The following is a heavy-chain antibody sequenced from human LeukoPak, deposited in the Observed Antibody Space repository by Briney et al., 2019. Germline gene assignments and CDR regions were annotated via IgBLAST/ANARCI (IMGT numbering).Heavy chain of an antibody. CDR1: GLIFGSYG. V-gene: IGHV3-30*02. CDR3: AKRNPVAGTDY. Sequence: GGPLRLSCEGSGLIFGSYGMPWVRKAPGKGLEWVAFIRYDGTNKYYADSVKGRFTISRDNSKNTLYLQMNSLRAEDTAVYYCAKRNPVAGTDYWGQGTLVTVSS. J-gene: IGHJ4*02. CDR2: IRYDGTNK. D-gene: IGHD6-19*01.